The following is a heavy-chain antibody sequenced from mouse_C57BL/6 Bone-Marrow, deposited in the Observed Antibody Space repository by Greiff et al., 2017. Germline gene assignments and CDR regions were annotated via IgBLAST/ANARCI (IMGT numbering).Heavy chain of an antibody. CDR1: GYTFTSYW. J-gene: IGHJ1*03. CDR3: ARFYYSNRYFDD. CDR2: IHPNSGST. V-gene: IGHV1-64*01. Sequence: QVQLQQPGAELVKPGASVKLSCKASGYTFTSYWMHWVKQRPGQGLEWIGMIHPNSGSTNYNEKFKSKATLTVGKSSSTAYMQLSSLTSEDSAVYYCARFYYSNRYFDDWGTGTTLTVSS. D-gene: IGHD2-5*01.